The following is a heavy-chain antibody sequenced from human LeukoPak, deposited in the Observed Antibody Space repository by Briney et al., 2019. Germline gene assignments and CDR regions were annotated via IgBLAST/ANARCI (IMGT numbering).Heavy chain of an antibody. V-gene: IGHV3-23*01. CDR3: ARNAPSIAARSYFDY. Sequence: PGGSLRLSCAASGFTFSSYSMNWVRQAPGKGLEWVSAISGSGGSTYYADSVKGRFTISRDNSKNTLYLQMNSLRAEDTAVYYCARNAPSIAARSYFDYWGQGTLVTVSS. CDR2: ISGSGGST. CDR1: GFTFSSYS. D-gene: IGHD6-6*01. J-gene: IGHJ4*02.